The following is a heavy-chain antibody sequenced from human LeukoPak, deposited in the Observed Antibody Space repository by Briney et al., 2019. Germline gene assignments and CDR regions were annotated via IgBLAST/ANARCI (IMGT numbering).Heavy chain of an antibody. CDR3: ARPSSLYGGTSLDK. CDR1: GYSFIDYC. CDR2: IYPGDSDT. V-gene: IGHV5-51*01. J-gene: IGHJ4*02. Sequence: AESLKSFTKAAGYSFIDYCNVWVLQMPGKGLEWMGAIYPGDSDTRYSPSLDGQVTISADKSVSTTYLQWSSLQASDTAMYYCARPSSLYGGTSLDKWGEKALVTVSS. D-gene: IGHD4-23*01.